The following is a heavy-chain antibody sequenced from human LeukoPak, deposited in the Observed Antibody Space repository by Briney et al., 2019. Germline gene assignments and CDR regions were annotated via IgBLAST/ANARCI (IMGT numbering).Heavy chain of an antibody. CDR2: MYYSGST. V-gene: IGHV4-59*08. CDR3: AGHAYYYDRSGSYEAFDI. J-gene: IGHJ3*02. CDR1: GGSISTYY. Sequence: KPSETLSLTCTVSGGSISTYYWSWIRQPPGKGLEWIGSMYYSGSTNYKPSLKSRVTISVDTSKNQFSLKLSSVTAADTAVYYCAGHAYYYDRSGSYEAFDIWGQGTMVTVSS. D-gene: IGHD3-22*01.